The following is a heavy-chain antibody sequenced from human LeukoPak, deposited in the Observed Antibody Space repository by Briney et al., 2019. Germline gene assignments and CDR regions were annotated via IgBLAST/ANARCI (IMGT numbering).Heavy chain of an antibody. J-gene: IGHJ4*02. D-gene: IGHD3-22*01. CDR1: GFTFTNYG. Sequence: GGSLRLSCAGSGFTFTNYGLSWVRQAPGKGLEWVANIKQDGSEKYYVDSVKGRFTISRDNAKNSLYLQMNSLRAEDTAVYYCARDYYDSSGYYYAGTYWGQGTLVTVSS. V-gene: IGHV3-7*01. CDR2: IKQDGSEK. CDR3: ARDYYDSSGYYYAGTY.